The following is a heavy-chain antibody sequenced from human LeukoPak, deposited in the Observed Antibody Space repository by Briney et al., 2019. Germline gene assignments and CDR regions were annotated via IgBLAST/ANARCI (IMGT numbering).Heavy chain of an antibody. CDR2: IYTSGST. D-gene: IGHD5-12*01. V-gene: IGHV4-61*02. Sequence: SETLSLTCTVSGGSISSGGYYWSWIRQPAGKGLEWIGRIYTSGSTNYNPSLKSRVTISVDTSKNQFSLKLSSVTAADTAVYYCAREGLRFDAFDIWGQGTMVTVSS. CDR3: AREGLRFDAFDI. CDR1: GGSISSGGYY. J-gene: IGHJ3*02.